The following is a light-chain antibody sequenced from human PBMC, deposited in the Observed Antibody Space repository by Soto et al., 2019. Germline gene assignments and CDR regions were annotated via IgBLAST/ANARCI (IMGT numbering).Light chain of an antibody. CDR2: GAS. V-gene: IGKV3-20*01. CDR1: QSINSRS. CDR3: QQYGSSPIT. J-gene: IGKJ5*01. Sequence: EIVLTQSPGTLSLSPGERATLSCGASQSINSRSLAWYQQKPGQAPRLLIYGASSRATGIPDRFSGSGSGTDFTLTISRLEPEDFAVYYCQQYGSSPITFGQGTRLEIK.